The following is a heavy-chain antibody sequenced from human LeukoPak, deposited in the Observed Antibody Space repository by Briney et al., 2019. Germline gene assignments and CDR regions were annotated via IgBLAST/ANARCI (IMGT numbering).Heavy chain of an antibody. V-gene: IGHV3-7*04. CDR3: ARRFMVLTTKTLHI. CDR2: INQDGSEK. J-gene: IGHJ3*02. D-gene: IGHD4/OR15-4a*01. CDR1: GFTFSSYW. Sequence: GGSPRLSCAASGFTFSSYWMTWVRQGPGKGLERVANINQDGSEKYYVDSVKGRFTVSRDNAKNSLFLQLNSLRAEDTAVYFCARRFMVLTTKTLHIWGQGTMVTVSS.